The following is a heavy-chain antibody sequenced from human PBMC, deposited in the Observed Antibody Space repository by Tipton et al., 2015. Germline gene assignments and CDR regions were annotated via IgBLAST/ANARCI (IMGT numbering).Heavy chain of an antibody. J-gene: IGHJ6*04. CDR2: ISYTETS. Sequence: TLSFTCTVSGGSFRDYYLSWIRQPPGKGLECIGYISYTETSHYNPSLKSRVTISVDSSKNQFSLKLTSVTAADTAVYYCARDLSPGVAVLCKGPTVTVSP. CDR1: GGSFRDYY. CDR3: ARDLSPGVAV. V-gene: IGHV4-59*01.